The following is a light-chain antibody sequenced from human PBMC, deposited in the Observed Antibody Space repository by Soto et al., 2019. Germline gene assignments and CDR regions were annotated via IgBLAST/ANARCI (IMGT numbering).Light chain of an antibody. V-gene: IGKV1-33*01. CDR2: DAS. CDR3: QQFDNLPLT. CDR1: QDITNY. Sequence: DLQMTQSPSSLSASVGDRVTITCQASQDITNYLNWYQQKPGKAPKILIYDASVLEAGVPSRISGGGSGTHFTLTITSLQAEDVATYYCQQFDNLPLTFGGGTNLEIK. J-gene: IGKJ4*01.